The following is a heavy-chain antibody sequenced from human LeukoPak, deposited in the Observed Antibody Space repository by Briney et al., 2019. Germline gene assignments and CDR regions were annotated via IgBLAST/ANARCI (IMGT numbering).Heavy chain of an antibody. CDR1: GFKFSNYW. CDR3: AKDLAT. V-gene: IGHV3-30*02. CDR2: IRYDGSNK. Sequence: GGSLRLSCVASGFKFSNYWMSWVRQAPGKGLEWVAFIRYDGSNKYYADSVKGRFTISRDNSKNTLYLQMNSLRAEDTAVYYCAKDLATWGQGTLVTVSS. J-gene: IGHJ5*02.